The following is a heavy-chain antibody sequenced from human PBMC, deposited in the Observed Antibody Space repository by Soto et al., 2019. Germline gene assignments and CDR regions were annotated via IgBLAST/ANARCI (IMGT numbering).Heavy chain of an antibody. CDR1: GYTFTSYD. CDR2: MNPNSGNT. V-gene: IGHV1-8*01. J-gene: IGHJ5*02. Sequence: SVKVSCKASGYTFTSYDINWVRQATGQGLEWMGWMNPNSGNTGYAQKFQGRVTMTRNTSISTAYMELSSLRSEDTAVYYCARGPGRYCSSTSCPLPFDPWGQGTLVTVSS. CDR3: ARGPGRYCSSTSCPLPFDP. D-gene: IGHD2-2*01.